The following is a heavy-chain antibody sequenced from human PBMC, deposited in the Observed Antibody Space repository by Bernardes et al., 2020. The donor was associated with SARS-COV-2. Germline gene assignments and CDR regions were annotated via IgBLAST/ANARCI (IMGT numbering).Heavy chain of an antibody. J-gene: IGHJ4*02. V-gene: IGHV4-59*08. CDR2: MYYSGST. D-gene: IGHD3-10*01. CDR1: SGSTSHYF. CDR3: ARHGDASGGFYNVFSFDY. Sequence: SETLSLTCTVSSGSTSHYFWSWIRQPPGKGLEWIGYMYYSGSTNYNPSLKNRVTISIDKSNKQVSLKLSSVTAADTAVYYCARHGDASGGFYNVFSFDYWGQGALVTVSS.